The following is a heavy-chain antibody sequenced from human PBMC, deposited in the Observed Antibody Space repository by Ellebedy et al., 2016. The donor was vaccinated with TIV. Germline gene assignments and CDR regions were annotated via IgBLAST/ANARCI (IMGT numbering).Heavy chain of an antibody. J-gene: IGHJ4*02. V-gene: IGHV4-59*01. CDR1: GGSISSYY. D-gene: IGHD3-3*01. Sequence: MPSETLSLTCTVSGGSISSYYWSWIRQPPGKGLEWIGYIYYSGSTNYNPSLKSRVTISVDKSKNQFSLKLSSVTAADTAVYYCARSRFLEWLYDYWGQGTLVTVSS. CDR2: IYYSGST. CDR3: ARSRFLEWLYDY.